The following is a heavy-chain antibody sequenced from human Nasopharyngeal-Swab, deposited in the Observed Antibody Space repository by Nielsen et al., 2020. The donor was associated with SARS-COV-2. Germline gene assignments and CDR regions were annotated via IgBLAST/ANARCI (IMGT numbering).Heavy chain of an antibody. D-gene: IGHD3-9*01. J-gene: IGHJ6*02. CDR3: ARGCVLTGPSCYCYGMDV. CDR2: ISGSDYST. V-gene: IGHV3-23*01. Sequence: GESLKISCAASGFTFNTYAISWVRQAPGKGLEWVSVISGSDYSTKYADSVKGRFTISRDNAKNSLYLQMNSLRAEDTAVYFCARGCVLTGPSCYCYGMDVWGQGTTVTVSS. CDR1: GFTFNTYA.